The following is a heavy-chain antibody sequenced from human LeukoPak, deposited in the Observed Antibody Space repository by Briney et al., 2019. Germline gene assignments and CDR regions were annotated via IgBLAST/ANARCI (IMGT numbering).Heavy chain of an antibody. V-gene: IGHV1-18*01. D-gene: IGHD3-22*01. CDR3: ARDVLGYYDSSGYYPFLKADY. J-gene: IGHJ4*02. CDR2: ISAYNGNT. Sequence: ASVKVSCKASGYTFTSYGISWVRQAPGQGLEWMGWISAYNGNTNYAQKLQGRVTMTTDTSTSTAYMELRSLRSDDTAVYYCARDVLGYYDSSGYYPFLKADYWGQGTLVTVSS. CDR1: GYTFTSYG.